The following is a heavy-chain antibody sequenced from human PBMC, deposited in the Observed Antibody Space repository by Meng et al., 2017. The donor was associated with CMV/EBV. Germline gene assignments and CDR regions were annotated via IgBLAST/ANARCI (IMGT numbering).Heavy chain of an antibody. Sequence: QVQLQQWCAGLLKPSETLSLPCAVYGGSFSGYYWSWIRQPPGKGLEWIGEINHSGSTNYNPSLKSRVTISVDTSKNQFSLKLSSVTAADTAVYYCARGGNWFDPWGQGTLVTVSS. J-gene: IGHJ5*02. CDR3: ARGGNWFDP. CDR1: GGSFSGYY. V-gene: IGHV4-34*01. CDR2: INHSGST.